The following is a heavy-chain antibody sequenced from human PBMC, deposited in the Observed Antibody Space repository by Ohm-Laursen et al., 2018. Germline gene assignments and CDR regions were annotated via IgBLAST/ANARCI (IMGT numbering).Heavy chain of an antibody. V-gene: IGHV4-39*01. D-gene: IGHD2-2*01. Sequence: SETLSLTCAVSGGYISDSTEYWGWIRRPPGKGLEWIASIYYGGSMCYNPSFKSRATISENTSMSRFSLRLTSLTAADTAVYYCAPGGGYCSSTSCYAGMDVWGQGTTVTVSS. J-gene: IGHJ6*02. CDR3: APGGGYCSSTSCYAGMDV. CDR1: GGYISDSTEY. CDR2: IYYGGSM.